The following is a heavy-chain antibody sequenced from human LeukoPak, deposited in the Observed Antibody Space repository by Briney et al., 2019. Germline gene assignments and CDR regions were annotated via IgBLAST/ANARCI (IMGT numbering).Heavy chain of an antibody. CDR2: IDPNSGGT. V-gene: IGHV1-2*02. Sequence: ASVRVSSTASGYTFTAYYIHWVRQAPGQGLEWMGWIDPNSGGTSYAQSFQGRVTLTRDTSISTAYMELSRLRSDDTAVYYCARDGGFYYTASPNNWFDPWGQGTLVTVSS. CDR3: ARDGGFYYTASPNNWFDP. J-gene: IGHJ5*02. D-gene: IGHD2-15*01. CDR1: GYTFTAYY.